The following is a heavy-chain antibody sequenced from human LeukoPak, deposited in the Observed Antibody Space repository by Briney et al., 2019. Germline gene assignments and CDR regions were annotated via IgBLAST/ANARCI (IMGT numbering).Heavy chain of an antibody. CDR3: ARDLSGGWYYFDY. CDR2: IIPIFGTA. V-gene: IGHV1-69*01. D-gene: IGHD6-19*01. CDR1: GGTFSSYA. J-gene: IGHJ4*02. Sequence: ASVEVSCKASGGTFSSYAISWVRQAPGQGLEWMGGIIPIFGTANYAQKFQGRVTITADESTSTAYMELSSLRSEDTAVYYCARDLSGGWYYFDYWGQGTLVTVSS.